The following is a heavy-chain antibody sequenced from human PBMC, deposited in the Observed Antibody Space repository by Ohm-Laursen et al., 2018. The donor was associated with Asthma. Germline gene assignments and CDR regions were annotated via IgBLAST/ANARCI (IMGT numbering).Heavy chain of an antibody. J-gene: IGHJ4*02. V-gene: IGHV4-31*03. CDR1: GGSISSGGYY. CDR2: IYYSGST. CDR3: ARSYGDSVSFFDY. D-gene: IGHD4-17*01. Sequence: SQTLSLTCTVSGGSISSGGYYWSWIRQHPGKGLEWIGYIYYSGSTYYNPSLKSRVTISVDTSKNQFSLKLSSVTAADTAVYYCARSYGDSVSFFDYWGQGTLVTVSS.